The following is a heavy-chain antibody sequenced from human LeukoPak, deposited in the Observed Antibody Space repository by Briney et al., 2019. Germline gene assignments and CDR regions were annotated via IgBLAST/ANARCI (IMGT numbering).Heavy chain of an antibody. V-gene: IGHV1-69*06. CDR2: INPIFGTD. CDR1: GGTFSSHF. D-gene: IGHD2-21*02. J-gene: IGHJ5*02. CDR3: ARDEEGDCGGDCYNWFAP. Sequence: ASVKVSCKASGGTFSSHFISWVRQAPGQGLEWMGRINPIFGTDHYAQKFQDRVTITADISTNTVYMELSNLRSEDAAMYYCARDEEGDCGGDCYNWFAPWGQGTLVTVSS.